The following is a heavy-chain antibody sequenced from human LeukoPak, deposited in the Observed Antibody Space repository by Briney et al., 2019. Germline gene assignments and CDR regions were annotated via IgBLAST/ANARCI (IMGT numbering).Heavy chain of an antibody. CDR3: AREGVDYGDSTGWFDP. Sequence: ASVKVSCKASGYTFTSYGISWVRQAPGQGLEWMGWISAYNGNTNYAQKLQGRVTMTTDTSTSTAYMELRSPRSDDTAVYYCAREGVDYGDSTGWFDPWGQGTLVTVSS. J-gene: IGHJ5*02. CDR1: GYTFTSYG. D-gene: IGHD4-17*01. CDR2: ISAYNGNT. V-gene: IGHV1-18*01.